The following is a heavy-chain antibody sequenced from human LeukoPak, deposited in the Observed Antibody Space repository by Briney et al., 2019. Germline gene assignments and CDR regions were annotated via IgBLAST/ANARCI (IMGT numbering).Heavy chain of an antibody. Sequence: GGPLRLSCAASGFIFSGYGMHWVRQAPGKGLQWVTFIRYQGSNKYYADSVKGRFTISRDNSKNTLYLQMNSLRVEDTAVYYCAKESDVAAAGIDYWGQGTLVTVSS. CDR3: AKESDVAAAGIDY. CDR1: GFIFSGYG. V-gene: IGHV3-30*02. D-gene: IGHD6-13*01. CDR2: IRYQGSNK. J-gene: IGHJ4*02.